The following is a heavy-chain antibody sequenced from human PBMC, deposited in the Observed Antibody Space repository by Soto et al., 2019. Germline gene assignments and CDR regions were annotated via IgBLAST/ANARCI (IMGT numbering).Heavy chain of an antibody. J-gene: IGHJ6*03. CDR3: ARIAPKGTNGVWGQTKNYYYYYMDV. CDR1: GGSISSYY. V-gene: IGHV4-59*08. CDR2: IYYSGST. D-gene: IGHD2-8*01. Sequence: SETLSLTCTVSGGSISSYYWSWIRQPPGKGLEWIGYIYYSGSTNYNPSLKSRVTITVDTSKNQLSLKLSSVTAADTAVYYCARIAPKGTNGVWGQTKNYYYYYMDVWGKGTTVTVSS.